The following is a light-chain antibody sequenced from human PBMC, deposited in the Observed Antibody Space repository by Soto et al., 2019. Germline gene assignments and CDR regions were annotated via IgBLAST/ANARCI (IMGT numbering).Light chain of an antibody. CDR2: GAS. Sequence: EIVMTQSPATLSVSPGERATLSCRASQSVSSNLAWYQQKPGQATRLLIYGASTRATGIPARFSGSGSGTKFTLTISSLQSEDFAVYYCQQYNNWPPWTFGQGTKV. CDR3: QQYNNWPPWT. V-gene: IGKV3-15*01. J-gene: IGKJ1*01. CDR1: QSVSSN.